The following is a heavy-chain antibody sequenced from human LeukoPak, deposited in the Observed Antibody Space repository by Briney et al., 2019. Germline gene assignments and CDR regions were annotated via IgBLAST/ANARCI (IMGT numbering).Heavy chain of an antibody. CDR1: GFTFSSYS. J-gene: IGHJ6*04. V-gene: IGHV3-21*01. CDR3: ARVPSVLLWFGPDSGRQPAV. Sequence: GGSLRLSCAASGFTFSSYSMNWVRQAPGKGLEWVSSISSSSSYIYYADSVKGRFTISRDNAKNSLYLQMNSLRAEDTAVYYCARVPSVLLWFGPDSGRQPAVWGKGTTVTVSS. CDR2: ISSSSSYI. D-gene: IGHD3-10*01.